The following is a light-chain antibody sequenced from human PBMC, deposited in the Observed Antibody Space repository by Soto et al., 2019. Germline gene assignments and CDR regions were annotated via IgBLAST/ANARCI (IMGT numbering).Light chain of an antibody. CDR2: DVS. CDR3: CLYAGSYTFVV. J-gene: IGLJ2*01. Sequence: QSALTQPRSVSGSPGQSVTISCTGTSIDVGGYNYVSWYQQHPGKAPKLMIYDVSKRPSGVPDRFSGSKSGNTASLTISGLQAEDEADYYCCLYAGSYTFVVFGGGTKLTVL. V-gene: IGLV2-11*01. CDR1: SIDVGGYNY.